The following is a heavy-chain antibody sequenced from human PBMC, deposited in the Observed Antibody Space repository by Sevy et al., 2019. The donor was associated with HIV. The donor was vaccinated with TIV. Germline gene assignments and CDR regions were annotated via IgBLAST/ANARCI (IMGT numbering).Heavy chain of an antibody. V-gene: IGHV3-30*03. CDR2: ISFDGSDK. CDR3: ARDSGYSTVWYLEY. J-gene: IGHJ4*02. Sequence: GGSLRLSCAASGFSFSTHAMHWVRQAPGKGLEWVAVISFDGSDKYYTDSVKVRFTISRDDSKDSLHLQVRSVRAEDTAVYYCARDSGYSTVWYLEYWGQGTLVTVSS. CDR1: GFSFSTHA. D-gene: IGHD5-18*01.